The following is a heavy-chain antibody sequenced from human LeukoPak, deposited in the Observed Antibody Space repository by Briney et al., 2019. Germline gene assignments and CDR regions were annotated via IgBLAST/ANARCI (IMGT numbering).Heavy chain of an antibody. D-gene: IGHD1-20*01. CDR2: ISPSGDIT. V-gene: IGHV3-66*04. J-gene: IGHJ6*03. Sequence: GGSLRLSCAASEFSVGSNYMTWVRQAPGKGLEWVSGISPSGDITYYADSVKGQFTISRENAKNSLYLQMNSLRAEDTAVYYCARLTINWNQPTHMDVWGKGTTVTVSS. CDR1: EFSVGSNY. CDR3: ARLTINWNQPTHMDV.